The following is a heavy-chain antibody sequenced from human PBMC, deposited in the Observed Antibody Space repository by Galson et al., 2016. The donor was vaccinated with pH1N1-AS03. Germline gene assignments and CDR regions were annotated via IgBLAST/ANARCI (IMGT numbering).Heavy chain of an antibody. CDR1: GGSISSYY. V-gene: IGHV4-59*01. D-gene: IGHD6-13*01. CDR2: IYYSGGT. J-gene: IGHJ6*02. CDR3: ARFRSSWTFYYGLDV. Sequence: SETLSLTCPVSGGSISSYYWTWIRQPPGKGLEWIGHIYYSGGTNYNPSLKSRVTISVDTSKNQFSLKLSSVTAADTAVYYCARFRSSWTFYYGLDVWGQGTTVTVSS.